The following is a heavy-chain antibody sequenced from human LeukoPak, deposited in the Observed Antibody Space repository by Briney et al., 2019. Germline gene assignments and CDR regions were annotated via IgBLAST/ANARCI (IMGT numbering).Heavy chain of an antibody. V-gene: IGHV4-39*07. CDR2: IFYSGST. CDR1: GGSISTSNYY. Sequence: PSETLSLTCTVSGGSISTSNYYWGWIRQPPGKGLEWIGNIFYSGSTYYSPSLKSRVTISLDTSRNQFSLKLNSVTAADTAVYYCAKRYCSSTTCYDDRGAFDYWGQGTLVTVSS. D-gene: IGHD2-2*01. CDR3: AKRYCSSTTCYDDRGAFDY. J-gene: IGHJ4*02.